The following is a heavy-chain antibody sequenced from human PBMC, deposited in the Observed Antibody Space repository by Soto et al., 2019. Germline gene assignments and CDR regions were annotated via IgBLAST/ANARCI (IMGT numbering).Heavy chain of an antibody. CDR1: VGTFSSYT. CDR3: ARDETFAWNDDLDF. J-gene: IGHJ4*02. V-gene: IGHV1-69*04. CDR2: IIAILGIT. Sequence: ASVKVSCKASVGTFSSYTSSWVRQAPGQGLEWMGRIIAILGITKYAQKFQDRVTITGDTSASTAYMELSSLRSEDTAIYYCARDETFAWNDDLDFWGQGTLVTVSS. D-gene: IGHD1-1*01.